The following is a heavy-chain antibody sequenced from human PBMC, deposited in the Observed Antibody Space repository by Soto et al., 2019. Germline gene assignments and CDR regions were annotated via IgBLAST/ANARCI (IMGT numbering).Heavy chain of an antibody. CDR3: ATQIRYFDWFFPFDY. D-gene: IGHD3-9*01. Sequence: QVQLVESGGGVVQPGRSLRLSCAASGFTFSSYAMNWVRQAPGKGLEWVAVISYDGSNKYYADSLKGRFTISRDNSKNTLYLQMSRLKTEDTAVYFCATQIRYFDWFFPFDYWGQETLVTVSS. CDR1: GFTFSSYA. J-gene: IGHJ4*02. V-gene: IGHV3-30-3*01. CDR2: ISYDGSNK.